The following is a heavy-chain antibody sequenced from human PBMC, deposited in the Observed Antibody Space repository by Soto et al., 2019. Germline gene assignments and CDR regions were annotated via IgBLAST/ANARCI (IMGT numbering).Heavy chain of an antibody. CDR1: GGTFSSYA. V-gene: IGHV1-69*13. J-gene: IGHJ5*02. Sequence: ASVKVSCKASGGTFSSYAISWVRQAPGQGLEWMGGIIPIFGTANYAQKFQGRVTITADESTSTAYMELSSLRSEDTAVYYCARAYDFWSGYYKGRWFDPWGQGTLVTVSS. CDR3: ARAYDFWSGYYKGRWFDP. D-gene: IGHD3-3*01. CDR2: IIPIFGTA.